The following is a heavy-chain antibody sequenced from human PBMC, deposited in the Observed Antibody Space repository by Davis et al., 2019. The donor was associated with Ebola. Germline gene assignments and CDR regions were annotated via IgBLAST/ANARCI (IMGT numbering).Heavy chain of an antibody. CDR1: AFTFSNYW. Sequence: GESLKISCAASAFTFSNYWMYWARQAPGEGLMCVSRINSDGTFTTYADSVKGRFTISRDNAKNTLYLQMNSLRAEDTAVYYCARVLAARPWYFDLWGRGTLVTVSS. D-gene: IGHD6-6*01. V-gene: IGHV3-74*01. CDR3: ARVLAARPWYFDL. CDR2: INSDGTFT. J-gene: IGHJ2*01.